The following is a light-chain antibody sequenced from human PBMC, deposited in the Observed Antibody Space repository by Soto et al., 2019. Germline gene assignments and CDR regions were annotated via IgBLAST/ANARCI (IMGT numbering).Light chain of an antibody. V-gene: IGKV3-20*01. CDR1: QSVSSSY. CDR3: QHFGGTTFT. Sequence: EIVFTQSPGTLSLSPGEGATLSCRASQSVSSSYIAWYQQRPGQTPSLLIYGASTRATGIPDRFSGSGSGTHFTLTISRLETGELAVYYCQHFGGTTFTCGQGTRVELK. J-gene: IGKJ5*01. CDR2: GAS.